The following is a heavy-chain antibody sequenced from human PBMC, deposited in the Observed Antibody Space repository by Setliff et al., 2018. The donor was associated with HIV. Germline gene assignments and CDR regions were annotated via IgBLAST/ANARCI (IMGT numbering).Heavy chain of an antibody. CDR2: VNPNSGDA. V-gene: IGHV1-2*02. D-gene: IGHD3-10*01. CDR3: ARNFGLSPSGKYYYYYGMDI. CDR1: AYTFNSYS. J-gene: IGHJ6*02. Sequence: ASVKVSCKTSAYTFNSYSIHWVRQAPGQGLEWLGWVNPNSGDAIYAQNCQGRVTMTRNTSINAAYMALRGLRSDDTAVYYCARNFGLSPSGKYYYYYGMDIWGQGTTVTVSS.